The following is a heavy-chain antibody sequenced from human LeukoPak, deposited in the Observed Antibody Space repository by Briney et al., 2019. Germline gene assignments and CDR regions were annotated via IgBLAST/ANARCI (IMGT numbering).Heavy chain of an antibody. CDR3: ASDGLRYFDWLLQVYY. CDR1: GFTLSSYE. Sequence: GGSLRLSCTASGFTLSSYEMSWIRQAPGKGLEWVSSIDYSGGSTHYADSVMGRFTISRDNSKNTLYLQLNSLSADDTAVYYCASDGLRYFDWLLQVYYWGQGTLVTVSS. CDR2: IDYSGGST. V-gene: IGHV3-23*01. D-gene: IGHD3-9*01. J-gene: IGHJ4*02.